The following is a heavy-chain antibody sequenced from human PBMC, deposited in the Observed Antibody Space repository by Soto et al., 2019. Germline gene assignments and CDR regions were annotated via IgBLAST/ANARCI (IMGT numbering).Heavy chain of an antibody. V-gene: IGHV1-69*06. CDR3: ARDAVGSKRPTY. CDR1: GCTFSSYA. D-gene: IGHD1-26*01. Sequence: SVKVSCKASGCTFSSYAITWVRQAPGQGLEWMGWVVALFGPPNYAQQFQGRVTITADKSTNTAYMELSSLRSEDTAVYYCARDAVGSKRPTYWGQGTMVTVSS. CDR2: VVALFGPP. J-gene: IGHJ4*02.